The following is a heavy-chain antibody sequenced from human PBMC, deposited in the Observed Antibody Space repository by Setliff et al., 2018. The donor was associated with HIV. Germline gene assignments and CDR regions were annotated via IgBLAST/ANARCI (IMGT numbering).Heavy chain of an antibody. Sequence: SETLSLTCTVSGGSISSYYWSWIRQPPGRGLEWIGYIYTSGSTDYDPSLKSRVTISLATSKNQFFLKLSSVTAPDTAIYYCARQTWEYYDTLTGYYRSPKNFDSWGQGTLVTVSS. CDR1: GGSISSYY. D-gene: IGHD3-9*01. J-gene: IGHJ4*02. V-gene: IGHV4-4*08. CDR2: IYTSGST. CDR3: ARQTWEYYDTLTGYYRSPKNFDS.